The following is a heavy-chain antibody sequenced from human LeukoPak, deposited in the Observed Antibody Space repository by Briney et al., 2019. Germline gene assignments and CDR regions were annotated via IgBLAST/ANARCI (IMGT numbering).Heavy chain of an antibody. CDR2: IYPGDSYS. D-gene: IGHD3-10*01. J-gene: IGHJ3*02. Sequence: GASLQISCEGSGSRFTSYWIGWVRPLPGKGLEWMGIIYPGDSYSRYTPSFQGQLTISADKSLRPAYLQWSSLKASDTAMYYCARHDPPPLGFRVSHGYAFDIWGQGTMVAVSS. CDR1: GSRFTSYW. CDR3: ARHDPPPLGFRVSHGYAFDI. V-gene: IGHV5-51*01.